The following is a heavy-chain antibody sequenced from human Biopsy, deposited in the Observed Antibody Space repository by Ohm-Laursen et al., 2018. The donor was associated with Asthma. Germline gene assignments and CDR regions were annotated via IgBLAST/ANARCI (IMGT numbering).Heavy chain of an antibody. CDR3: ARMISYYHEMRAPFFDY. V-gene: IGHV7-4-1*02. Sequence: SSVKVSCKASGYTVTRYAINWVRQAPGRGLEWMGWINTNTGNPTYAQGFTGRFVFSLDTSVNTAHLQINNLKAEDTAVYYCARMISYYHEMRAPFFDYWGQGTLVTVSS. CDR1: GYTVTRYA. D-gene: IGHD3-22*01. J-gene: IGHJ4*02. CDR2: INTNTGNP.